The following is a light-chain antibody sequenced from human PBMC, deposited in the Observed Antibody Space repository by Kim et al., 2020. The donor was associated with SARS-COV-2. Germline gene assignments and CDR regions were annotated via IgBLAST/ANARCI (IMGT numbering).Light chain of an antibody. CDR3: NSRDSSGNHFWV. CDR1: SLRSYY. CDR2: GKN. V-gene: IGLV3-19*01. J-gene: IGLJ3*02. Sequence: SSELTQDPALSVALGQTVRITCQGDSLRSYYASWYQQKPGQAPVLVIYGKNNRPSGIPDRFSGSSSGNTASLTITGAQAEDEADYYCNSRDSSGNHFWVF.